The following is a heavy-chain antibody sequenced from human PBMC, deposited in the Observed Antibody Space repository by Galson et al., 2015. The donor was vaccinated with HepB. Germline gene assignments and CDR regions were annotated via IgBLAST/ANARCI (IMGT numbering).Heavy chain of an antibody. CDR3: AREGAYAALDY. Sequence: SLRLSCAASGFMFSSYTMNWVRQAPGKGLEWVSYISSTSITTDYSDSVRGRFTISRDNAKNSMFLQMYSLRDEDTAVYYCAREGAYAALDYWGQGTLVTVSA. V-gene: IGHV3-48*02. CDR2: ISSTSITT. J-gene: IGHJ4*02. CDR1: GFMFSSYT. D-gene: IGHD5-12*01.